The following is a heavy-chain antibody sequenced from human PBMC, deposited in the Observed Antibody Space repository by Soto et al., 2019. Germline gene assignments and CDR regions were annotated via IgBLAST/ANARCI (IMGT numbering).Heavy chain of an antibody. CDR3: AREVCSSTSCYKGYYYYGMDV. J-gene: IGHJ6*02. Sequence: QVQLVQSGAEVKKPGSSVNVSCKASGGTFSSYAISWVRQAPGQGLAWMGGIIPIFGTANYAQKFQGRVTITADESTSTAYMELSSLRSEDTAVYYCAREVCSSTSCYKGYYYYGMDVWGQGTTVTVSS. CDR1: GGTFSSYA. CDR2: IIPIFGTA. D-gene: IGHD2-2*02. V-gene: IGHV1-69*01.